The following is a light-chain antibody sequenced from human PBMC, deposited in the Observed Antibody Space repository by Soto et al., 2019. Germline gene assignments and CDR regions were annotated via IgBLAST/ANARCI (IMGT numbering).Light chain of an antibody. Sequence: QSALTQPASVSGSPGQSISISCNGSSSDVGGYNYVSWYQHHPGKAPKLMIYDVNNRPSGVSNRFSGSRSGNTASLTISGLQAEDEADYYCSSYTSSSTVVFGGGTKLTVL. CDR1: SSDVGGYNY. V-gene: IGLV2-14*03. J-gene: IGLJ2*01. CDR2: DVN. CDR3: SSYTSSSTVV.